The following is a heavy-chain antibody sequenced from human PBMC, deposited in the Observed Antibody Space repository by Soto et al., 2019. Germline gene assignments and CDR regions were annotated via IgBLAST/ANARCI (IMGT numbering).Heavy chain of an antibody. J-gene: IGHJ4*02. CDR2: IYSGGST. V-gene: IGHV3-66*01. CDR3: ARDSYGDYFFDY. D-gene: IGHD4-17*01. CDR1: GFTVSSNY. Sequence: GGSLRLSCAASGFTVSSNYMSWVRQAPGKGLEWVSVIYSGGSTYYADSVKGRFTISRDKSKNTLYLQMNSLRAEDTAVYYCARDSYGDYFFDYWGQGTLVTVSS.